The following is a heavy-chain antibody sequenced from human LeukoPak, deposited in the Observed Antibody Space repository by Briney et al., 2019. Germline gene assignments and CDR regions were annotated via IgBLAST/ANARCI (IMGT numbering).Heavy chain of an antibody. CDR2: INPSGGST. D-gene: IGHD4-17*01. Sequence: ASVKVSCKASGYTFTSYYMHWVRQAPGQGLEWMGIINPSGGSTSYAQKFQGRVTMTRDMSTSTVYMELSSLRSEDTAVYYCARAPDDYGDYLGDAFDIWGQGTMVTVSS. CDR1: GYTFTSYY. CDR3: ARAPDDYGDYLGDAFDI. J-gene: IGHJ3*02. V-gene: IGHV1-46*01.